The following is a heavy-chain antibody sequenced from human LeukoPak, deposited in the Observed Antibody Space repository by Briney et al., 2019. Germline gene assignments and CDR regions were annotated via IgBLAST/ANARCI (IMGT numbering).Heavy chain of an antibody. CDR1: GFTFDDYA. Sequence: GGSLRLSCAASGFTFDDYAMHWVRQAPGKGLEWVSGISWNSGSISYADSVKGRFTISRDNAKNSLYLQMNSLRAEDTALYYCAKDMRGAGLFDYWGQGTLVTVSS. CDR3: AKDMRGAGLFDY. CDR2: ISWNSGSI. J-gene: IGHJ4*02. D-gene: IGHD1-26*01. V-gene: IGHV3-9*01.